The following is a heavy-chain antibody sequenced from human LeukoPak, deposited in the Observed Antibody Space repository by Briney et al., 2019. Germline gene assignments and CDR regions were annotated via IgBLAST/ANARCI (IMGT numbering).Heavy chain of an antibody. CDR2: ISGSGGST. CDR3: AKFCNAVEYYYYYGMDV. Sequence: GGSLRLSCAASGFTFRSYAMSWVRQAPGKGLEWVSAISGSGGSTYYADSVKGRFTISRDNSKNTLYLQMNSLRAEDTAVYYCAKFCNAVEYYYYYGMDVWGQGTTVTVSS. D-gene: IGHD2/OR15-2a*01. J-gene: IGHJ6*02. CDR1: GFTFRSYA. V-gene: IGHV3-23*01.